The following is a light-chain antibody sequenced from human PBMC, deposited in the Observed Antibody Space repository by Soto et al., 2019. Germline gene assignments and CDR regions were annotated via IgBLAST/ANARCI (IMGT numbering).Light chain of an antibody. CDR2: AAS. Sequence: DIPMTQSPSSLSASVGDRVTITCRASQSISTYLNWYQQKPGKAPKLLIYAASNLQSGVPSRFSGSGSGTDFTLTISSLQPEDFATYYCQQSYTTPPEYTFGQGTKLEIK. CDR1: QSISTY. V-gene: IGKV1-39*01. J-gene: IGKJ2*01. CDR3: QQSYTTPPEYT.